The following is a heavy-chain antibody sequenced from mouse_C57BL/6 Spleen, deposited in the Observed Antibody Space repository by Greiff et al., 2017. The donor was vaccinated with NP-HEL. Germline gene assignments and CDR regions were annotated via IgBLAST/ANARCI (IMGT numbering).Heavy chain of an antibody. Sequence: VQLQQSGAELVRPGSSVKLSCKASGYTFTSYWMHWVKQRPIQGLEWIGNIDPSDSETHYNQKFKDKATLTVDKSSSTAYMQLSSLTSEDSAVYYCAIGDYYGSSHYFDYWGQGTTLTVSS. CDR1: GYTFTSYW. V-gene: IGHV1-52*01. CDR3: AIGDYYGSSHYFDY. CDR2: IDPSDSET. J-gene: IGHJ2*01. D-gene: IGHD1-1*01.